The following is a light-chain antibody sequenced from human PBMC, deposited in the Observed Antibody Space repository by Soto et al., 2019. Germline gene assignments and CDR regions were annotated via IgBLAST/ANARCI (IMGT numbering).Light chain of an antibody. CDR2: EVT. J-gene: IGLJ6*01. V-gene: IGLV2-14*01. CDR1: SSDVGDYPY. Sequence: QSVLTQPASVSGSPGQSITISCTGTSSDVGDYPYDSLYQQHPGKVPKLIIYEVTNRPSGVSGRFSGTKSENTALLTISGLQAEEEADYCCTSYSRTNALVFGSGTKLTVL. CDR3: TSYSRTNALV.